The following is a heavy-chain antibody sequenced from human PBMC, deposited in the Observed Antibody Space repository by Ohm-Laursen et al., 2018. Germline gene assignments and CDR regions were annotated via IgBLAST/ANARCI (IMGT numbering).Heavy chain of an antibody. J-gene: IGHJ6*02. CDR3: ARGGRRYYYYYGMDV. V-gene: IGHV4-34*01. Sequence: TLPLTCAVYGGSFSGYYWNWIRQPPGKGLEWIGEINHSRSTKYNSSFKSRVTISVDTSKNQFSLKLSSVTAADTAVYYCARGGRRYYYYYGMDVWGQGTTVTVSS. CDR2: INHSRST. CDR1: GGSFSGYY.